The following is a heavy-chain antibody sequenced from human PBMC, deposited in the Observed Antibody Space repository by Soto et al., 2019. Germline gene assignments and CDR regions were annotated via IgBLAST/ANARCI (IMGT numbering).Heavy chain of an antibody. V-gene: IGHV3-11*01. J-gene: IGHJ6*02. CDR2: ISSSGTTI. CDR1: RFRFSDYY. CDR3: ASSEGNYYYYGMDV. Sequence: QLVESGGGLVKPGGSLRLSCEASRFRFSDYYMSWVRQAPGKVLEWVSFISSSGTTIYYADSVKGRFTISRDNAKNSLFLQMNSLRVEDTAVYYCASSEGNYYYYGMDVWGLGTTVTVSS.